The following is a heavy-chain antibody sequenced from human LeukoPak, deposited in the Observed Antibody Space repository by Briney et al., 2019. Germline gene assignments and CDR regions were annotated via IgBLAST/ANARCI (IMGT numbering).Heavy chain of an antibody. Sequence: SETLSLTCTVSGGSISSSSYYWGWIRQPPGKGLEWIGSIYYSGSTYYNPSLKSRVTISVDTSKNQFSLKLSSVTAADTAVYYCATEGPYGSGSSSIDYGGQGTLVTVSS. J-gene: IGHJ4*02. CDR3: ATEGPYGSGSSSIDY. CDR1: GGSISSSSYY. V-gene: IGHV4-39*01. CDR2: IYYSGST. D-gene: IGHD3-10*01.